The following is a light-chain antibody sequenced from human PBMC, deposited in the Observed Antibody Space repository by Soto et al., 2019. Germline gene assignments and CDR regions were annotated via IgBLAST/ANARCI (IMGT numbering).Light chain of an antibody. V-gene: IGLV2-14*03. CDR3: TSYTRSPHFV. CDR2: DVS. Sequence: QSVLPQPASVSGSPGQSITVSCTGTTKDIGVSNYVSWYQQHPGKAPRLILYDVSNRPSGVSARFSGSKSGNTASLTISGLQIEDEADYYCTSYTRSPHFVFGTGTKVTVL. J-gene: IGLJ1*01. CDR1: TKDIGVSNY.